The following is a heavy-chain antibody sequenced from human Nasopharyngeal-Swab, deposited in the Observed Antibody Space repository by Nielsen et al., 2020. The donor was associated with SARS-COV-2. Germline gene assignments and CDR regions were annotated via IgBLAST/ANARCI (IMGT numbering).Heavy chain of an antibody. CDR1: GFRFSGYG. V-gene: IGHV3-30*03. D-gene: IGHD6-25*01. CDR2: ISFDVINQ. J-gene: IGHJ4*02. CDR3: ARDILGSSGWKHFDS. Sequence: GESLRLSCAASGFRFSGYGMHWVRQAPGKGLEWVAYISFDVINQAYAESARGRFTVSRDNSKNTLFLQMNSLIIEDTAVYYCARDILGSSGWKHFDSWGQGTLVTVSS.